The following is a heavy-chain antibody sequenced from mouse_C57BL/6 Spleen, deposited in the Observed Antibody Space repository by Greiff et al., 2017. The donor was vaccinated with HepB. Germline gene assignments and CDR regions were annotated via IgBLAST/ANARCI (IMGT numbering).Heavy chain of an antibody. Sequence: QVQLQQSGAELVRPGASVKLSCKASGYTFTDYYINWVKQRPGQGLEWIARIYPGSGNTYYNEKFKGKATLTAEKSSSTAYMQLSSLTSEDSAVYFCARNYGSRGYFDYWGQGTTLTVSS. J-gene: IGHJ2*01. V-gene: IGHV1-76*01. CDR2: IYPGSGNT. D-gene: IGHD1-1*01. CDR3: ARNYGSRGYFDY. CDR1: GYTFTDYY.